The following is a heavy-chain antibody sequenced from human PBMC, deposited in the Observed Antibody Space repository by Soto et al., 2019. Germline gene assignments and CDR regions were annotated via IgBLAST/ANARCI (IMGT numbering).Heavy chain of an antibody. V-gene: IGHV1-46*01. Sequence: GSVKVSCKASGYTFTSYYMHWVRQAPGQGLEWTGIINPSGGSTSYAQKFQGRVTMTRDTSTSTAYMELSSLTSEDTAVYYCGSVGYCSSTNCLFYYYHYGMDVWGQGTTVTVSS. CDR2: INPSGGST. D-gene: IGHD2-2*03. CDR1: GYTFTSYY. CDR3: GSVGYCSSTNCLFYYYHYGMDV. J-gene: IGHJ6*02.